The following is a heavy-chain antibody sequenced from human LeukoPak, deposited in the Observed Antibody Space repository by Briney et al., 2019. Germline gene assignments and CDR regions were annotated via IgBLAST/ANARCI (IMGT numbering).Heavy chain of an antibody. CDR3: AKPRSGSGSFFRGYSFDY. J-gene: IGHJ4*02. V-gene: IGHV3-74*01. Sequence: GGSLRLSCAASGFTFSTYWMHWVRQAPGKGLVWVSRISSDGSTRYADSVKGRFTISRDNAKNTLYLQMNSLRAEDTAVYYCAKPRSGSGSFFRGYSFDYWGQGTLVTVSS. CDR1: GFTFSTYW. D-gene: IGHD3-10*01. CDR2: ISSDGST.